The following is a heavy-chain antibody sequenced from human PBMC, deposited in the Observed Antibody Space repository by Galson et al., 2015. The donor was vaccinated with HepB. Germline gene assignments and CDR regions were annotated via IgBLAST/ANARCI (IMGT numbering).Heavy chain of an antibody. CDR1: GFTFSSYA. V-gene: IGHV3-23*01. CDR3: AKRPRGSTMVRGVIIVAPFDY. Sequence: SLRLSCAASGFTFSSYAMSWVRQAPGKGLEWVSAISGSGGSTYYADSVKGRFTISRDNSKNTLYLQMNSLRAEDTAVYYCAKRPRGSTMVRGVIIVAPFDYWGQGTLVTVSS. CDR2: ISGSGGST. D-gene: IGHD3-10*01. J-gene: IGHJ4*02.